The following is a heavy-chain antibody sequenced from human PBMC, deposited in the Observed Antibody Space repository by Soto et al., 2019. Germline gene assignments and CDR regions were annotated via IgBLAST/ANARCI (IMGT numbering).Heavy chain of an antibody. D-gene: IGHD3-3*01. Sequence: GGSLRLSCAASGFTFSSYDMHWVRQATGKGLEWVSAIGTAGDTYYPGSVKGRFTISRENAKNSLYLQMNSLRAGDTAVYYRARASENYDFWSGGYYFDYWGQGTLVTVSS. CDR3: ARASENYDFWSGGYYFDY. V-gene: IGHV3-13*01. J-gene: IGHJ4*02. CDR2: IGTAGDT. CDR1: GFTFSSYD.